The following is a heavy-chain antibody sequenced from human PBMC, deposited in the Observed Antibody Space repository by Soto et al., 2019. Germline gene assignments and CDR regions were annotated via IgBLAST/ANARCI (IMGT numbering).Heavy chain of an antibody. CDR2: IHGGGNST. CDR1: GFTFSGYA. Sequence: EVQLLESGGDLVQPGRSLRLSCAASGFTFSGYAMSWVRQAPGKGLEWVSVIHGGGNSTYYADSVKGRFTISRDNSKNDPNLQMSSLRGEDTAVYYCAKNGGRVNTSWRLDYWGQGTVVTVSS. D-gene: IGHD4-17*01. J-gene: IGHJ4*02. V-gene: IGHV3-23*01. CDR3: AKNGGRVNTSWRLDY.